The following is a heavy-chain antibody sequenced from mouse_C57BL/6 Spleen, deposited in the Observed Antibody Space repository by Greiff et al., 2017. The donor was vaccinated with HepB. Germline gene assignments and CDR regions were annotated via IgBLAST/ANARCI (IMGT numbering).Heavy chain of an antibody. Sequence: EVQLQESGPGLVKPSQSLSLTCSVTGYSITSGYYWNWIRQFPGNKLEWMGYISYDGSNNYNPSLKNRISITRETSKNQFFLKLNSVTTEDTATYYCARDYGKAMDYWGQGTSVTVSS. V-gene: IGHV3-6*01. CDR1: GYSITSGYY. CDR3: ARDYGKAMDY. J-gene: IGHJ4*01. D-gene: IGHD1-1*01. CDR2: ISYDGSN.